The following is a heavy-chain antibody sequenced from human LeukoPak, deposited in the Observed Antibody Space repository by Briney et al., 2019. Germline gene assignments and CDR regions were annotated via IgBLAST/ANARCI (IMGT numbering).Heavy chain of an antibody. CDR2: INPNNGGT. CDR1: GYTFTGYY. V-gene: IGHV1-2*02. D-gene: IGHD3-9*01. CDR3: ARELPRYFDWLPIDY. Sequence: ASVKVSCKASGYTFTGYYMHWVRQAPGQGLEWMGWINPNNGGTNYAQKFQGRVTMTRDTSISTAYMELSRLRSDDTAMYYCARELPRYFDWLPIDYWGQGTLVTVSS. J-gene: IGHJ4*02.